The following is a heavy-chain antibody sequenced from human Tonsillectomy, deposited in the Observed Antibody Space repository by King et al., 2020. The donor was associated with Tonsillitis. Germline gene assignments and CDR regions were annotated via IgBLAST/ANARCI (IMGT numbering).Heavy chain of an antibody. V-gene: IGHV3-23*03. D-gene: IGHD6-6*01. CDR3: AKVSIAAVNAYFGP. CDR2: IYCGGGVR. Sequence: VQLVESGGGLLQPGGSLRLSCAASGLTLSNTSMAWVRQTPRKGLEWGSTIYCGGGVRQYADSVKGRFTMSRDNSANTLFLQMNTLRGEDTATYYCAKVSIAAVNAYFGPWGQGTLVTVSS. J-gene: IGHJ5*02. CDR1: GLTLSNTS.